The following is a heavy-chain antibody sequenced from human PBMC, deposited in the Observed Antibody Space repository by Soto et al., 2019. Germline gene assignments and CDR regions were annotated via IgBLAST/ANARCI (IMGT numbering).Heavy chain of an antibody. CDR2: IYYSGST. CDR1: GGSISSGDYY. J-gene: IGHJ4*02. Sequence: SETLSLTCTVSGGSISSGDYYWSWIRQPPGKGLEWIGYIYYSGSTYYNPSLKSRVTISVDTSKNQFSLKLSSVTAADTAVYYCARHRGAAVDTAMAYDYWGQGTLVTVSS. V-gene: IGHV4-30-4*01. CDR3: ARHRGAAVDTAMAYDY. D-gene: IGHD5-18*01.